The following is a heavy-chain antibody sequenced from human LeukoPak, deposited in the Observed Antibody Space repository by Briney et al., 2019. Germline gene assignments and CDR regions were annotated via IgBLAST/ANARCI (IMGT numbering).Heavy chain of an antibody. J-gene: IGHJ4*02. Sequence: PSETLSLTCAVYGGSFSGYYWNWIRQPPGKGLEWIGKINHSGSTNYNPSLKSRVTISVDTSKNQISLKLSSVTAADTAVYYCARGRRSGWPVGVAVGYWGQGTLVTVSS. D-gene: IGHD6-19*01. CDR1: GGSFSGYY. CDR2: INHSGST. CDR3: ARGRRSGWPVGVAVGY. V-gene: IGHV4-34*01.